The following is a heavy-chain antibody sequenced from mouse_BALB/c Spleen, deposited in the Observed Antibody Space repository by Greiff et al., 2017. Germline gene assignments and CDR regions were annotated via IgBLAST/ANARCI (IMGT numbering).Heavy chain of an antibody. CDR1: GFSLTSYG. CDR3: ARNWGDYPYYYAMDY. V-gene: IGHV2-4-1*01. Sequence: QVQLQQSGPGLVQLSQSLSIPCTVSGFSLTSYGVHWVRQSPGKGLEWLGVIWSGGSTDYNAAFISRLSISKDNSKSQVFFKMNSLQADDTAIYYCARNWGDYPYYYAMDYWGQGTSVTVSS. D-gene: IGHD2-4*01. CDR2: IWSGGST. J-gene: IGHJ4*01.